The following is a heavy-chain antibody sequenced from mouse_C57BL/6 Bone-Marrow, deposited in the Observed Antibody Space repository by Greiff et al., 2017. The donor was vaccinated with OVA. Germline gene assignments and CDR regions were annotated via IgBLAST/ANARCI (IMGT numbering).Heavy chain of an antibody. J-gene: IGHJ2*01. V-gene: IGHV1-63*01. Sequence: VQLQESGAELVRPGTSVKMSCKASGYTFTNYWIGWAKQRPGHGLEWIGDIYPGGGYTNYNEKFKGKATLTADKSSSTAYMQFSSLTSEDSAIYYCARGGYFGYWGQGTTLTVSS. CDR3: ARGGYFGY. CDR1: GYTFTNYW. CDR2: IYPGGGYT.